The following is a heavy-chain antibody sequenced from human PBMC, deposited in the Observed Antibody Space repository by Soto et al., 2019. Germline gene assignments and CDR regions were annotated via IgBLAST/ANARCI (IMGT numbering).Heavy chain of an antibody. J-gene: IGHJ5*02. Sequence: GASVKVSCKASGGTFSSYNISWVRQAPEQGLEWMGRIIPILGIANYAQKFQGRVTITADKSTSTAYMELSSLRSEDISVYYCTRRSMYDLWAFDPWGQGTLVTVSS. D-gene: IGHD3-3*01. CDR2: IIPILGIA. V-gene: IGHV1-69*02. CDR3: TRRSMYDLWAFDP. CDR1: GGTFSSYN.